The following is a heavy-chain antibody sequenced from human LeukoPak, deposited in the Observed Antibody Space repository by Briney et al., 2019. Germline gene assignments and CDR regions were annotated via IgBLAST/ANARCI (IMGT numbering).Heavy chain of an antibody. V-gene: IGHV3-53*01. CDR2: IYSGGST. J-gene: IGHJ1*01. CDR3: AEVVGLFDEYFQH. Sequence: GGSLRLSCAASGFTVSSNYMSWVRQAPGKGLEWVSVIYSGGSTYYADSVKGRFTISRDNSKNTLYLQMNSLRAEDTAVYYCAEVVGLFDEYFQHWGQGTLVTVSS. D-gene: IGHD2-2*01. CDR1: GFTVSSNY.